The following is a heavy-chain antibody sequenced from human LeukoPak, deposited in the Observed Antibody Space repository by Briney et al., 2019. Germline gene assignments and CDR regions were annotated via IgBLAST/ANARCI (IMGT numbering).Heavy chain of an antibody. CDR3: ASDAPPAWLRQWEYFDY. Sequence: SDTLSLTCTVSGGSIRSSSYYWGWIRQPPGKGLEWIGRIYYSGSTYYNPSLKSRVTISVDTSENQFSLMLSSVIAADRAVYYCASDAPPAWLRQWEYFDYWGQGTLVTVSS. J-gene: IGHJ4*02. D-gene: IGHD5-12*01. V-gene: IGHV4-39*01. CDR2: IYYSGST. CDR1: GGSIRSSSYY.